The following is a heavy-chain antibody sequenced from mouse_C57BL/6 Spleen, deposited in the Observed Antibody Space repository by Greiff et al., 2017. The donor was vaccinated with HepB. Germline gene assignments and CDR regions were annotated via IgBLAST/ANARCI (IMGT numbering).Heavy chain of an antibody. D-gene: IGHD3-2*02. J-gene: IGHJ4*01. Sequence: EVKLVESGGGLVKPGGSLKLSCAASGFTFSSYTMSWVRQTPEKRLEWVATISGGGGNTYYPDSVKGRFTISRDNAKNTPYLQMSSLRSEDTALYYCARYSSGYVGVYDAMDYWGQGTSVTVSS. V-gene: IGHV5-9*01. CDR2: ISGGGGNT. CDR1: GFTFSSYT. CDR3: ARYSSGYVGVYDAMDY.